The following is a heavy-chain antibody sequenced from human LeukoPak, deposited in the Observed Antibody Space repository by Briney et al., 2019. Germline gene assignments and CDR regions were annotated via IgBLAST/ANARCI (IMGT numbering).Heavy chain of an antibody. CDR2: IHSDGSTT. CDR3: VRDLYDVPDD. CDR1: GFTFSSTW. V-gene: IGHV3-74*01. Sequence: GGSLRLSCAASGFTFSSTWMHWFRQVPGKGPVWVSRIHSDGSTTIYADSVKGRFTISRDNARNTLYLQMNSLRAEDTAVYYCVRDLYDVPDDWGQGTLVTVSS. D-gene: IGHD3-16*01. J-gene: IGHJ4*02.